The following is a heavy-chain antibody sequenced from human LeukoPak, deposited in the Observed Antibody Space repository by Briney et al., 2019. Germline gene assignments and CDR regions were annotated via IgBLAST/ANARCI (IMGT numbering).Heavy chain of an antibody. Sequence: GASLKISCKGSGSSFTSYWIGWVRQMPGKGLEWMGIIYPGDSDTRYSPSFQGQVTISADKSISTAYLQWSSLKASDTAMYYCARRRYYDSSGYSYFDYWGQGTLVTVSS. CDR3: ARRRYYDSSGYSYFDY. CDR2: IYPGDSDT. V-gene: IGHV5-51*01. CDR1: GSSFTSYW. J-gene: IGHJ4*02. D-gene: IGHD3-22*01.